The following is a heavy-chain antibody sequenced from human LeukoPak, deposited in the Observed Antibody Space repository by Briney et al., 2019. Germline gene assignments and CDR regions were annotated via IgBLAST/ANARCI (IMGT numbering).Heavy chain of an antibody. CDR3: ARDKKDYYDSSGYYYFAFDI. D-gene: IGHD3-22*01. Sequence: SEILSLTCTVSGGSIRSYYRSWIRQPPGKGLEWSGYIYYSGSTNYNPSLKSRVTISVDTSKNQFSLKLSSVTAADTAVYYCARDKKDYYDSSGYYYFAFDIWGQGTMVNVSS. CDR2: IYYSGST. CDR1: GGSIRSYY. J-gene: IGHJ3*02. V-gene: IGHV4-59*01.